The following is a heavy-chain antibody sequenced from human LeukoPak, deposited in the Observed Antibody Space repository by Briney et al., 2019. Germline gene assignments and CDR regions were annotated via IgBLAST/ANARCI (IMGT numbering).Heavy chain of an antibody. CDR3: AKETRGSYSDY. J-gene: IGHJ4*02. V-gene: IGHV3-30*02. Sequence: GGSLRLSCAASGFTFSSSGMHWVRQAPGKGLEWVAFIRYDGTSKYYADSVKGRFTISRDNSKNTVYLQMNSLRAEDAAVYYCAKETRGSYSDYWGQGTLVTVSS. CDR1: GFTFSSSG. CDR2: IRYDGTSK. D-gene: IGHD1-26*01.